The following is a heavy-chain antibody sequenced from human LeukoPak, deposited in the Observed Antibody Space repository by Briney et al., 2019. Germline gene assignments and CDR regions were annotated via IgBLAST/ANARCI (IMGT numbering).Heavy chain of an antibody. D-gene: IGHD6-6*01. CDR2: IKSDGSST. Sequence: GGSLRLSCAASGFTVSNNYMTWVRQAPGKGLVWVSRIKSDGSSTNYADSVKGRFTISRDNAKNTLYLQINDLRGEDTAVYYCAAGLIARGDYWGQGTLVTVSS. J-gene: IGHJ4*02. CDR3: AAGLIARGDY. V-gene: IGHV3-74*01. CDR1: GFTVSNNY.